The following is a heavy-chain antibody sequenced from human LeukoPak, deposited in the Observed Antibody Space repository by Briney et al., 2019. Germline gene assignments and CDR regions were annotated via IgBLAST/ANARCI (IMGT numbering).Heavy chain of an antibody. CDR1: GGSISSSSYY. CDR3: ARHRSMITFGGVIVIQSGAFDI. V-gene: IGHV4-39*01. Sequence: SETLSLTCTVSGGSISSSSYYWGWIRQPPGKGLEWIGSIYYSGSTYYNPSLKSRVTISVDTSKNQFSLKLSSVTAADTAVYYFARHRSMITFGGVIVIQSGAFDIWGQGTMVTVSS. J-gene: IGHJ3*02. CDR2: IYYSGST. D-gene: IGHD3-16*02.